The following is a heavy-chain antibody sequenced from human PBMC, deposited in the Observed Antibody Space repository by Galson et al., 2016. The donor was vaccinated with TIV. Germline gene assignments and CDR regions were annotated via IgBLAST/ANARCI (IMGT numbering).Heavy chain of an antibody. V-gene: IGHV3-30*04. Sequence: HWVRQAPGKGLEWVAFISYDGGDKYYADSVRGRFTISRDNSKNMLYLQMSSLRAEDTAVYYCTKDTGTYFDSYYYAMDVWGQGTTVTVSS. J-gene: IGHJ6*02. D-gene: IGHD3-22*01. CDR3: TKDTGTYFDSYYYAMDV. CDR2: ISYDGGDK.